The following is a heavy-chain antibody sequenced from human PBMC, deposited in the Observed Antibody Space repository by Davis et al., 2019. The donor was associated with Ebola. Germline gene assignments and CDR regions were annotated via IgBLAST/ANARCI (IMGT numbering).Heavy chain of an antibody. CDR1: GFTFSNYA. CDR3: AIQYSSGWFDY. J-gene: IGHJ4*02. Sequence: GESLKISCAASGFTFSNYAMSWVRQAPGKGLEWVSAISGSGGSTYYADSVKGRFTISRDNSKNTLYLQMNSLRAEDTAVYYCAIQYSSGWFDYWGQGTLVTVSS. V-gene: IGHV3-23*01. CDR2: ISGSGGST. D-gene: IGHD6-19*01.